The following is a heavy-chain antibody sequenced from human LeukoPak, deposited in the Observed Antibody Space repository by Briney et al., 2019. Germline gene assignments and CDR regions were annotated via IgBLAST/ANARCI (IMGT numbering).Heavy chain of an antibody. CDR3: ARDMRRVAGSSGYYYYYYMDV. D-gene: IGHD3-10*01. J-gene: IGHJ6*03. CDR2: IKQDGSEK. Sequence: GGSLRLSCAASGFTFSSYWMSWVRQAPGKGLEWVANIKQDGSEKYYVGSVKGRFTISRDNAKNSLYLQMNSLRAEDTAVYYCARDMRRVAGSSGYYYYYYMDVWGKGTTVTVSS. V-gene: IGHV3-7*01. CDR1: GFTFSSYW.